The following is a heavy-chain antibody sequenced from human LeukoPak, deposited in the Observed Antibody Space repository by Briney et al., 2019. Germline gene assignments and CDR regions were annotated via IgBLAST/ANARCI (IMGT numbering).Heavy chain of an antibody. V-gene: IGHV4-39*07. CDR1: GGSISSSSYY. J-gene: IGHJ4*02. D-gene: IGHD3-22*01. CDR3: ARDRHCYDSSGYYAGFDY. CDR2: IYYSGST. Sequence: SETLSLTCTVSGGSISSSSYYWGWIRQPPGKGLEWIGSIYYSGSTNYNPSLKSRVTISVDTSKNQFSLKLSSVTAADTAVYYCARDRHCYDSSGYYAGFDYWGQGTLVTVSS.